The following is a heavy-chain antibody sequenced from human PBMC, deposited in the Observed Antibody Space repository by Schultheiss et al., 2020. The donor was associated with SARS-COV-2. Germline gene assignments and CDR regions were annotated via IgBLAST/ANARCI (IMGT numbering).Heavy chain of an antibody. Sequence: SETLSLTCAVYGGSFSGYYWSWIRQPPGKGLEWIGEINHSGSTNYNPSLKSRVTISVDKSKNQFSLMLSSVTAADTAVYYCARVSRRGSYFGHFDYWGQGTLVTVSS. CDR3: ARVSRRGSYFGHFDY. CDR1: GGSFSGYY. CDR2: INHSGST. J-gene: IGHJ4*02. D-gene: IGHD1-26*01. V-gene: IGHV4-34*01.